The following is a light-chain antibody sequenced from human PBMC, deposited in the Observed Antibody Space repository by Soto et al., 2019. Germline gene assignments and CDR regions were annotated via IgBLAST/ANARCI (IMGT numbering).Light chain of an antibody. CDR2: GAF. CDR1: QSVDKNF. V-gene: IGKV3-20*01. CDR3: QQYGGSPIFT. J-gene: IGKJ3*01. Sequence: EIVLTQSPGTLSLSPGERATLSCRASQSVDKNFLAWYQQKPGQAPRLLIYGAFSRATGIPDRFSGSGSGTDFTLTISRLEPEDFAVYYCQQYGGSPIFTCGPGTKVDIK.